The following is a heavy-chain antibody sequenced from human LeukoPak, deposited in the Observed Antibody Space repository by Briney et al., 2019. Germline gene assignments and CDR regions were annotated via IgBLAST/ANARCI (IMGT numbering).Heavy chain of an antibody. CDR3: ARGLASAGMGL. J-gene: IGHJ4*02. Sequence: SETLSLPCTFCGGSISSYYWSWIRQPPGKGLEWIGYIYYSGSTNYNPSLKSRVTISVDTSKNQFSLKLSSVTAADTAMYYCARGLASAGMGLWGQGTLVTVSS. CDR2: IYYSGST. V-gene: IGHV4-59*01. D-gene: IGHD6-13*01. CDR1: GGSISSYY.